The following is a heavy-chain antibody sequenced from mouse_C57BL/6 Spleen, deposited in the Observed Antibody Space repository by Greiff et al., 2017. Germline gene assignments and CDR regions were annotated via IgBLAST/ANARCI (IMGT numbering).Heavy chain of an antibody. CDR2: INPGSGGT. CDR1: GYAFTNYL. CDR3: ARWITTVVEAMDY. J-gene: IGHJ4*01. D-gene: IGHD1-1*01. V-gene: IGHV1-54*01. Sequence: QVQLQQSGAELVRPGTSVKVSCKASGYAFTNYLIEWVKQRPGQGLEWIGVINPGSGGTNYNEKFKGKATLTADKSSSTAYMQLSSLTSEDSAVYFCARWITTVVEAMDYWGQGTSVTVSS.